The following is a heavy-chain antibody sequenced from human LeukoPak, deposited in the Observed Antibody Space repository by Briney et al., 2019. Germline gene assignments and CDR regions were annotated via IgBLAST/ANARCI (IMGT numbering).Heavy chain of an antibody. CDR2: IYTSGST. CDR3: ARHPRLRYSPMDV. CDR1: GGSISSYY. V-gene: IGHV4-4*09. J-gene: IGHJ6*03. Sequence: SETLSLTCTVSGGSISSYYWSWIRQPPGKGLEWIGYIYTSGSTNYNLSLKSRVTISVDTSKNQFSLKLSSVTAADTAVYYCARHPRLRYSPMDVWGKGTTVTVSS. D-gene: IGHD3-9*01.